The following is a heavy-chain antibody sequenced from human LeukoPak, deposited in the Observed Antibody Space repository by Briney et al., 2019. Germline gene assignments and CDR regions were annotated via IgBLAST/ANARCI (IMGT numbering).Heavy chain of an antibody. CDR2: IYYSGST. J-gene: IGHJ2*01. CDR1: DGSISNYF. V-gene: IGHV4-59*01. Sequence: PSETLSLTCTVSDGSISNYFWSWIRQPPGKGLEWIGYIYYSGSTNYNPSLKSRVTISVDTSKNQFSLKLSSVTAADTAVYYCARALMYHYGSGSMYFDLWGRGTLVTVSS. CDR3: ARALMYHYGSGSMYFDL. D-gene: IGHD3-10*01.